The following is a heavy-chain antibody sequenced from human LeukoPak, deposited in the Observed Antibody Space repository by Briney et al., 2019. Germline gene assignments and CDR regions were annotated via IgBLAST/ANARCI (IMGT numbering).Heavy chain of an antibody. D-gene: IGHD3-10*01. J-gene: IGHJ4*02. V-gene: IGHV3-23*01. CDR1: GFTFSSYA. CDR2: ISSSGGST. CDR3: ATPITMVRGVTDY. Sequence: GGSLRLSCAASGFTFSSYAMSWVRQAPGKGLEWVSAISSSGGSTYYADSVKGRFTISRDNSKNTMYLQMNSLSAEDTAVYYCATPITMVRGVTDYWGQGTLVTVSS.